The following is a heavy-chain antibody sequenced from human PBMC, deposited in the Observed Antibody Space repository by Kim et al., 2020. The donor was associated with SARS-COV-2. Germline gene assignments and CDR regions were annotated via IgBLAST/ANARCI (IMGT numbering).Heavy chain of an antibody. CDR1: GGSVSSGSYY. D-gene: IGHD2-2*01. V-gene: IGHV4-61*01. J-gene: IGHJ3*02. CDR2: IYYSGST. Sequence: SETLSLTCTVSGGSVSSGSYYWSWIRQPPGKGLEWIGYIYYSGSTNYNPSLKSRVTISVDTSKNQFSLKLSSVTAADTAVYYCARVIVVVPAAMRRRGGRRGYSYGYPGAFDIWGQGTMVTVSS. CDR3: ARVIVVVPAAMRRRGGRRGYSYGYPGAFDI.